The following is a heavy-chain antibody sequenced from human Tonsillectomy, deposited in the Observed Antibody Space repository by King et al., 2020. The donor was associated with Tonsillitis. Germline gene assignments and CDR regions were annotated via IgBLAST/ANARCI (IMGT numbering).Heavy chain of an antibody. J-gene: IGHJ4*02. CDR3: AGGWHYGAGSYYEY. CDR2: MNPSSGNT. Sequence: QLVQSGAEVKKPGASVKVSCKASGYTFTKYDINWVRQATGQGPEWMGWMNPSSGNTGYAQKFQGRVTMTRSTSITTAYMELSSLRSDDTAVYYCAGGWHYGAGSYYEYWGQGTLVTVPS. V-gene: IGHV1-8*01. D-gene: IGHD3-10*01. CDR1: GYTFTKYD.